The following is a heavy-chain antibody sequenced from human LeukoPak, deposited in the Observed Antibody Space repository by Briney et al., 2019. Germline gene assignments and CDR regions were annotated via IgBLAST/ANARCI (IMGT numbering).Heavy chain of an antibody. D-gene: IGHD5-12*01. CDR1: GFAFSYYA. V-gene: IGHV3-23*01. J-gene: IGHJ4*01. Sequence: PAGSLPLSRAASGFAFSYYAMSWVRQAPGKGLEWVSGISGSGNTHYTDSVKGRFTISRDNSKSTLDLQMNSLRVEDTALYYCAKDIYSAYDLARAFDFWGQGTLVTVST. CDR3: AKDIYSAYDLARAFDF. CDR2: ISGSGNT.